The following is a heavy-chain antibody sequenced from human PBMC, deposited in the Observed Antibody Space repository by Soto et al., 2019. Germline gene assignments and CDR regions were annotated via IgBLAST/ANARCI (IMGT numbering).Heavy chain of an antibody. CDR3: ARGGVYCSGGSCPYYSGMDV. V-gene: IGHV4-30-2*01. Sequence: SETLSLTCAVSGGSISSGGYSWSWIRQPPGKGLEWIGYIYHSGSTYYNPSLKSRVTISVDRSKNQFSLKLSSVTAADTAVYYCARGGVYCSGGSCPYYSGMDVWGQGTMVTVSS. CDR1: GGSISSGGYS. D-gene: IGHD2-15*01. CDR2: IYHSGST. J-gene: IGHJ6*02.